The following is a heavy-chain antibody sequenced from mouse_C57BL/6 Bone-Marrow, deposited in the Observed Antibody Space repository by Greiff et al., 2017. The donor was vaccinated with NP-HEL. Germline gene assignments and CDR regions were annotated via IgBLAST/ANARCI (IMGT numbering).Heavy chain of an antibody. D-gene: IGHD3-1*01. CDR1: GYTFTSYW. Sequence: VQLQQPGAELVKPGASVKMSCKASGYTFTSYWITWVKQRPGQGLEWIGDIYPGSGSTNYNEKFKSKATLTVDTSSSTAYMQLSSLTSEDSAVYYCARRKGLRPCYYAMDYWGQGTSVTVSA. J-gene: IGHJ4*01. CDR3: ARRKGLRPCYYAMDY. CDR2: IYPGSGST. V-gene: IGHV1-55*01.